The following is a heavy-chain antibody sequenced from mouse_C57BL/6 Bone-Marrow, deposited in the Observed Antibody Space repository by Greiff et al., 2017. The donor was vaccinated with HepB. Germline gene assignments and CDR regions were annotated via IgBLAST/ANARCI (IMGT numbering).Heavy chain of an antibody. J-gene: IGHJ2*01. CDR2: IDPSDSYT. CDR3: AREGTTPFDY. Sequence: QVQLQQSGPELVKPGASVKLSCKASGYTFTSYDINWVKQRPGQGLEWIGEIDPSDSYTNYNQKFKGKSTLTVDKSSSTAYMQLSSLTSEDSAVYYCAREGTTPFDYWGQGTTLTVSS. D-gene: IGHD1-1*01. V-gene: IGHV1-69*01. CDR1: GYTFTSYD.